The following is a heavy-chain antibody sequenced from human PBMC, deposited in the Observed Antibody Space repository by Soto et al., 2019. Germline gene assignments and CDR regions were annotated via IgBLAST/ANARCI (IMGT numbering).Heavy chain of an antibody. D-gene: IGHD6-6*01. V-gene: IGHV4-31*03. J-gene: IGHJ4*02. CDR3: ARESIAARLIDY. CDR2: IYYSGST. CDR1: GGSISSGGYY. Sequence: SETLSLTCTGSGGSISSGGYYWSWIRQHPGKGLEWIGYIYYSGSTYYNPSLKSRVTISVDTSKNQFSLKLSSVTAADTAVYYCARESIAARLIDYWGQGTLVTVSS.